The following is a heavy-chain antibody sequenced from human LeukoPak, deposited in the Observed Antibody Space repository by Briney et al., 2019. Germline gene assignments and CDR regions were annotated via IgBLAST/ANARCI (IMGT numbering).Heavy chain of an antibody. CDR1: GFTFNDAW. V-gene: IGHV3-30-3*01. CDR2: MSYDGSNK. J-gene: IGHJ5*02. CDR3: ARGSRRYSSSGVGWFDP. D-gene: IGHD6-6*01. Sequence: GGSLRLSCAASGFTFNDAWMNWVRQAPGKGLEWVAVMSYDGSNKYYADSVKGRFTISRDNSKNTLYLQMNSLRAEDTAVYYCARGSRRYSSSGVGWFDPWGQGTLVTVSS.